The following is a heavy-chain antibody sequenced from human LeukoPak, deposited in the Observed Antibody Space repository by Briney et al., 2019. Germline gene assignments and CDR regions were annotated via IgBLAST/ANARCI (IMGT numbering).Heavy chain of an antibody. CDR3: ARGSGYDLGY. Sequence: ASVKVSCKASGGTFSSYAISWVRQAPGQGLEWMGRIIPILGIANYAQKFQGRVTIKSTSTAYMELSSLRSEDTAAYYCARGSGYDLGYWGQGTLVTVSS. CDR1: GGTFSSYA. CDR2: IIPILGIA. J-gene: IGHJ4*02. D-gene: IGHD5-12*01. V-gene: IGHV1-69*04.